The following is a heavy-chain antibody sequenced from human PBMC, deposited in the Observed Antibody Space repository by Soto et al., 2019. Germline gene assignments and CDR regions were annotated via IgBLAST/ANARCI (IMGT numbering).Heavy chain of an antibody. V-gene: IGHV3-33*01. J-gene: IGHJ4*02. Sequence: QVQLVESGGGVVQPGRSLRLSCAASGFTFSSYGMHWVRQAPGKGLEWVAVIWYDGSNKYYADSVKGRFTISRDNSKNTLYLQMNSLRAEDTAVYYCARGGGYGSGSYYISPFDYWGQGTLVTVSS. CDR3: ARGGGYGSGSYYISPFDY. CDR1: GFTFSSYG. CDR2: IWYDGSNK. D-gene: IGHD3-10*01.